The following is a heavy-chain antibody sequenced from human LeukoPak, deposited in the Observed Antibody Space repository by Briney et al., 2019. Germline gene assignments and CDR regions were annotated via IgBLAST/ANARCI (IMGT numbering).Heavy chain of an antibody. CDR1: GGSISSYY. J-gene: IGHJ5*02. Sequence: SETLSLTCTVSGGSISSYYWSWIRQPPGKGLEWIGYIYYSGSTNYNPSLKSRVTISVDTSKNQFSLKLSSVTAADTAVYYCARRGYCSSTSCLNWFDPWGQGTLVTVSS. D-gene: IGHD2-2*01. V-gene: IGHV4-59*08. CDR2: IYYSGST. CDR3: ARRGYCSSTSCLNWFDP.